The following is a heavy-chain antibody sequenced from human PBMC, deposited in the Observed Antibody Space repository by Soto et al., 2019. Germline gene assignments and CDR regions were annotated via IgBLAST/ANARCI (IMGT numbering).Heavy chain of an antibody. CDR3: AKVPRDFAWLLELDYFDY. J-gene: IGHJ4*02. CDR2: TYYRSRWYN. D-gene: IGHD3-9*01. Sequence: SQTLSLTCAISGDSVSGNSAALNWIRQSPSRGLEWLGRTYYRSRWYNDYAVSVKSRITVTPDTSKNQFSLHLNSVTPEDTAVYYCAKVPRDFAWLLELDYFDYWGQGTPVTVSS. V-gene: IGHV6-1*01. CDR1: GDSVSGNSAA.